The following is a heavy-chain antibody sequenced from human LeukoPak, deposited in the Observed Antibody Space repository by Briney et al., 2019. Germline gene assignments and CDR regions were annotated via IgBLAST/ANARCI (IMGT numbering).Heavy chain of an antibody. D-gene: IGHD2-21*02. J-gene: IGHJ1*01. CDR2: IYYSGST. Sequence: SETLSLTCTVSGGSISSYYWSWIRQPPGKGLEWIGYIYYSGSTNYNPSLKSRVTISVDTSKNQFSLKLSSVTAADTAVYYCASLHYCGGDCYTDIEYFQHWGQGTLVTVSS. V-gene: IGHV4-59*01. CDR3: ASLHYCGGDCYTDIEYFQH. CDR1: GGSISSYY.